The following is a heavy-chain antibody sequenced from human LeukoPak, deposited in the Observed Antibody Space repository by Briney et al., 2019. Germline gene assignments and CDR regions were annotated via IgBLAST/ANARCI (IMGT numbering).Heavy chain of an antibody. CDR1: GGSFSGYY. CDR2: INHSGST. D-gene: IGHD1-26*01. CDR3: ARLGPSGSYRPYYFDY. J-gene: IGHJ4*02. V-gene: IGHV4-34*01. Sequence: SETLSLTCAVYGGSFSGYYWSWIRQPPGKGLEWIGEINHSGSTNYNPSLKSRVTISVDTSKNQFSLKLSSVTAADTAVYYCARLGPSGSYRPYYFDYWGQGTLVTVSS.